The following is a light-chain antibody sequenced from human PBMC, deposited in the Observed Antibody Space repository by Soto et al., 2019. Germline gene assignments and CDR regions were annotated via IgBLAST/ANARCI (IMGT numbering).Light chain of an antibody. CDR1: QSVSSSY. CDR3: QQYGSSPWT. J-gene: IGKJ1*01. Sequence: EIVLTHPPGTLSLSPGERATLSGRASQSVSSSYLAWYQQKPGQAPRLLIYGASSRATGIPDRFSGSGSGTDFTLTISRLEPEDFAVYYCQQYGSSPWTFGQGTKVDIK. CDR2: GAS. V-gene: IGKV3-20*01.